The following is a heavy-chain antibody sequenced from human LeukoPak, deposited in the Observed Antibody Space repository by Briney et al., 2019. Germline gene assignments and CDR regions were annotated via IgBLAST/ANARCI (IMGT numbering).Heavy chain of an antibody. CDR2: IYYSGST. V-gene: IGHV4-30-4*01. CDR1: GGSIRSGDFY. J-gene: IGHJ6*02. Sequence: SETLSLTCTVSGGSIRSGDFYWSWIRQPPEKGLEWIGYIYYSGSTYYNPSLKSRVTISVDTSKNQFSLKLSSVTAADTAVYYCARDFWVYSSSPIDYYGMDVWGQGTTVTVSS. CDR3: ARDFWVYSSSPIDYYGMDV. D-gene: IGHD6-6*01.